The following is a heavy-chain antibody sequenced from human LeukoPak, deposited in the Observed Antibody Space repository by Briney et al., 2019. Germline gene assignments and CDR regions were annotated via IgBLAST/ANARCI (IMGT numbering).Heavy chain of an antibody. CDR2: INHCGST. CDR1: GGSFSGYY. J-gene: IGHJ4*02. D-gene: IGHD3-22*01. Sequence: TSEPLSLTCAVYGGSFSGYYWSWIRQPPGKGLEWIGEINHCGSTNYNPSLKRRVTISVDTSKTQFSLKLSSVTAEDTALYYCARGARLLPPFDYWGQGTLVTVSS. V-gene: IGHV4-34*01. CDR3: ARGARLLPPFDY.